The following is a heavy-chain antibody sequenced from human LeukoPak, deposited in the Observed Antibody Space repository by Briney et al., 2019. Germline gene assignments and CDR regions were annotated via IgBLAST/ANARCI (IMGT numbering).Heavy chain of an antibody. D-gene: IGHD4-17*01. Sequence: SETLSLTCTVSGGSISSSSYYWGWIRQPPGKGLEWIGSIYHSGSTYYNPSLKSRVTISVDTSKNQFSLKLSSVTAADTAVYYCARVGVTTVTTPLDYWGQGTLVTVSS. J-gene: IGHJ4*02. V-gene: IGHV4-39*07. CDR1: GGSISSSSYY. CDR2: IYHSGST. CDR3: ARVGVTTVTTPLDY.